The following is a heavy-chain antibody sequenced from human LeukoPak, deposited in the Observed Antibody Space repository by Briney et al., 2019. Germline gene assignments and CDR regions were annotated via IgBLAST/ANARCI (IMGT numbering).Heavy chain of an antibody. CDR3: ARDQLLWFGAFDY. D-gene: IGHD3-10*01. J-gene: IGHJ4*02. Sequence: GGSLTLSCAASGFTFSSYAMHWVRQAPGKGLEYVSAISSNGGSTYYANSVKGRFTISRDNSKNTLYLQMGSLRAEDMAVYYCARDQLLWFGAFDYWGQGTLVNVSS. CDR1: GFTFSSYA. V-gene: IGHV3-64*01. CDR2: ISSNGGST.